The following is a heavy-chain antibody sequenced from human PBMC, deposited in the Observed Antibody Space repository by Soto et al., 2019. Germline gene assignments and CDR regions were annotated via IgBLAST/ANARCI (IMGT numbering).Heavy chain of an antibody. Sequence: GGSLRLSCAASGFTFSSYGMHWVRQAPGKGLEWVAVISYDGSNKYYADSVKGRFTISRDNSKNTLYLQMNSLRAEDTAVYYCAKDRTHSSFDDRGQGPLVTVSS. V-gene: IGHV3-30*18. J-gene: IGHJ4*02. CDR3: AKDRTHSSFDD. D-gene: IGHD6-13*01. CDR2: ISYDGSNK. CDR1: GFTFSSYG.